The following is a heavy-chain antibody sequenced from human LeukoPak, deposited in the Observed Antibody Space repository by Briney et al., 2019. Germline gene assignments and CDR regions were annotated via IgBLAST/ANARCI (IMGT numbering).Heavy chain of an antibody. J-gene: IGHJ6*03. V-gene: IGHV4-59*01. D-gene: IGHD6-13*01. Sequence: SETLSLTCTVSGGSISSYYWSWIRQPPGKGLEWIGYIYYSGSTNYNPSLTSRVTISVDTSKNQFSLKLSSVTAADTAVYYCARKSGDSSSWFRLLGYYYMDVWGKGTTVTVSS. CDR1: GGSISSYY. CDR3: ARKSGDSSSWFRLLGYYYMDV. CDR2: IYYSGST.